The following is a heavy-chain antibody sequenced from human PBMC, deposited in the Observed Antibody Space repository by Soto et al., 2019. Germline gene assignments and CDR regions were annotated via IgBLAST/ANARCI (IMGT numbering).Heavy chain of an antibody. Sequence: QVQLLQSGAEVRKPGASVTVSCKASGYTFTSYGISWVRQAPGQGLEWMGWISAYNGNTNYAQKVQRRGTITTATPKSKAYMELRSQRSDDTAVYYCAGAGAGLGAGPNWSHPWGQGTLGTVFS. CDR3: AGAGAGLGAGPNWSHP. V-gene: IGHV1-18*01. D-gene: IGHD3-16*01. CDR1: GYTFTSYG. CDR2: ISAYNGNT. J-gene: IGHJ5*02.